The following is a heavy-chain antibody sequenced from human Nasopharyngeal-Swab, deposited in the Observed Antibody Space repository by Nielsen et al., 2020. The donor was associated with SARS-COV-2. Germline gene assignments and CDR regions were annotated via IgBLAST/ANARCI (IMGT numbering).Heavy chain of an antibody. CDR1: GFTFTNYA. Sequence: GESLKISCAASGFTFTNYAMSWVRQAPGKGLEWVSTISATGATTYCADSVKGRFTISRDSSKNTLYLQMNSLRAEDTAVYYCAKDSGAGFCDGGSCFPTNHWGQGTLVTVSS. CDR2: ISATGATT. J-gene: IGHJ5*02. D-gene: IGHD2-15*01. V-gene: IGHV3-23*01. CDR3: AKDSGAGFCDGGSCFPTNH.